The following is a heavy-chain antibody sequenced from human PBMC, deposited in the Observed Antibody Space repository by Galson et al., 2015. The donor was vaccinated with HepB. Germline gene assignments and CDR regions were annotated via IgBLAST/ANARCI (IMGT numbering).Heavy chain of an antibody. CDR3: AKGSSGWYHNWFDP. V-gene: IGHV3-9*01. J-gene: IGHJ5*02. D-gene: IGHD6-19*01. Sequence: SLRLSCAASGFTFDDYAMHWVRQAPGKGLEWVSGISWNSGFIGYADSVKGRFTISRDNAKNSLYLQMNSLRAEDTALYYCAKGSSGWYHNWFDPWGQGTLVTVSS. CDR1: GFTFDDYA. CDR2: ISWNSGFI.